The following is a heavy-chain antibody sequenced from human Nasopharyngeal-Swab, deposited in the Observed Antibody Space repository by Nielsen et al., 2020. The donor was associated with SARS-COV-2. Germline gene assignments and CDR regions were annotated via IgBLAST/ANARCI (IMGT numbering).Heavy chain of an antibody. V-gene: IGHV3-21*01. D-gene: IGHD1-26*01. Sequence: GESLKISCAGSGFSFNTYSVIWVRQVPGEGLEWVSSISGSGSYVYYADSVKGRFTISKDSAKNSLYLQMNSLRAEDTAVYFCARIAGRGSIYYYYMDVWGKGTTVTVSS. CDR2: ISGSGSYV. CDR1: GFSFNTYS. CDR3: ARIAGRGSIYYYYMDV. J-gene: IGHJ6*03.